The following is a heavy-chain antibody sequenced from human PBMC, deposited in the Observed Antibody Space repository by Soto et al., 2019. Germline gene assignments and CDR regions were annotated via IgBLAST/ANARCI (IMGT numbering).Heavy chain of an antibody. D-gene: IGHD3-16*01. Sequence: GGSLRLSCAASGFIFSDFGMSWVRQAPGKGLEWVAVTSFDGSHEYYAASAKGRFTISRDNSKNMLLLQMDRLRVADTAVYYCAKIKGAITFLHFDTWGQGTQVTVSS. CDR3: AKIKGAITFLHFDT. CDR1: GFIFSDFG. CDR2: TSFDGSHE. V-gene: IGHV3-30*18. J-gene: IGHJ4*02.